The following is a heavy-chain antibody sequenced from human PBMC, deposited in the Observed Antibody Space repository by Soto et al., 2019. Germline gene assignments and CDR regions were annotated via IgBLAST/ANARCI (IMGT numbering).Heavy chain of an antibody. CDR1: GFTFSNYA. D-gene: IGHD6-19*01. CDR3: AKDETGIAVAGTLIGLFDY. V-gene: IGHV3-64D*06. J-gene: IGHJ4*02. Sequence: PCGCLRLSCSASGFTFSNYAIHWVRQAPGKGLEYVAAITNNGGSTYYADSMKGRFTISRDNSKSTVFLQMSSLRPEDTAIYYCAKDETGIAVAGTLIGLFDYWGQGTPVTVSS. CDR2: ITNNGGST.